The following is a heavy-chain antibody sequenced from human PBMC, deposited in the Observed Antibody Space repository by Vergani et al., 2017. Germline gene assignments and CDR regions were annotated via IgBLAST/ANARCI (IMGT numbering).Heavy chain of an antibody. V-gene: IGHV4-59*02. CDR2: VSFRGDT. J-gene: IGHJ4*02. CDR1: GASVNSYY. CDR3: ARSRIYYGAGSPDY. D-gene: IGHD3-10*01. Sequence: QVKLQESGPGLVKPSETLSLTCTVSGASVNSYYWSWIRQPPGKGLEWMGYVSFRGDTLYDPSVKGRMTISRNTSSNQFSLYLTSVTAADTAVYYCARSRIYYGAGSPDYWGQGTLGTGSS.